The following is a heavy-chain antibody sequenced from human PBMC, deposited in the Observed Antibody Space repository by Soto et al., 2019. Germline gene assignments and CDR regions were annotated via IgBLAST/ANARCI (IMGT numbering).Heavy chain of an antibody. CDR1: GDTFNFYT. J-gene: IGHJ4*02. CDR3: VTSYGSGYRAFDF. CDR2: FNPILSMS. Sequence: QVQLVQSGSDEKKAGSSVKVSCKASGDTFNFYTINWVRQAPGLGLEWMGRFNPILSMSNYAQKFEGRVTITANKSTNTAYMERSRLRVEDTAMYYCVTSYGSGYRAFDFWGQGALVTVSS. V-gene: IGHV1-69*02. D-gene: IGHD3-10*01.